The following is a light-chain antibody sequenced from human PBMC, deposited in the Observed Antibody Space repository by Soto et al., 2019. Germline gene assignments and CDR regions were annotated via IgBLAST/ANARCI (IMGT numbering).Light chain of an antibody. Sequence: DIQMTQSPSTLSASVGDRVTITCRASQSIGTLLAWHQQEPGKAPKLLIYKASSLESGVPSRFNGSGSGTEFTLTISTLQTDDLETYYCQQYKSSPCTFGQGTKLELK. J-gene: IGKJ2*02. CDR1: QSIGTL. CDR3: QQYKSSPCT. V-gene: IGKV1-5*03. CDR2: KAS.